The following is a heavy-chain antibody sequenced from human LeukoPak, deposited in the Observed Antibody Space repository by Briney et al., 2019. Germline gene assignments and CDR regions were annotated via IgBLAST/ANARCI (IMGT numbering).Heavy chain of an antibody. J-gene: IGHJ6*03. CDR3: ARYCSSSRCLYYYHMDV. CDR1: GFTFSTYS. V-gene: IGHV3-21*01. CDR2: IGGGNSYI. Sequence: PGGSLRLSCAASGFTFSTYSMNWVRQAPGRGLEWVSSIGGGNSYIYYADSVKGRFTISRDDAKNSLYLQMNSLRAEDTAVYYCARYCSSSRCLYYYHMDVWGTGTTVTVSS. D-gene: IGHD2-2*01.